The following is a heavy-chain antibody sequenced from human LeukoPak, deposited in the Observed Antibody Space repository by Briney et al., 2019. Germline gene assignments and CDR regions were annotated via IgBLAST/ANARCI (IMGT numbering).Heavy chain of an antibody. Sequence: SQTLSLXCTVSGGSISSGDYYWSWIRQPPGKGLEWIGYIYYSGSTYYNPSLKSRVTISVDTSKNQFSLKLSSVTAADTAVYYCAREKTYYDILATGEFDPWGQGTLVTVSS. J-gene: IGHJ5*02. CDR1: GGSISSGDYY. D-gene: IGHD3-9*01. V-gene: IGHV4-30-4*08. CDR3: AREKTYYDILATGEFDP. CDR2: IYYSGST.